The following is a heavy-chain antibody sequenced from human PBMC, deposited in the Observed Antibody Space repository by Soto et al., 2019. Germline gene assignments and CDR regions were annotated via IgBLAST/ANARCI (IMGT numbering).Heavy chain of an antibody. CDR3: ARGLVTVVTLGYYYGMDV. J-gene: IGHJ6*02. CDR1: GGTFSSYA. D-gene: IGHD2-21*02. CDR2: IIPIFGTA. V-gene: IGHV1-69*13. Sequence: SVKVSCKASGGTFSSYAISWVRQAPGQGLEWMGGIIPIFGTANYAQKFQGRVTITADESASTAYMELSSLRSEDTAVYYCARGLVTVVTLGYYYGMDVWGQGTTVTVSS.